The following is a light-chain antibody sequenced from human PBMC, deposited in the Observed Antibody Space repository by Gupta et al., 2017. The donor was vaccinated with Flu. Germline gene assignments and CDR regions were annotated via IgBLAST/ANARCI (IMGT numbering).Light chain of an antibody. CDR2: GTS. Sequence: PSSLYASVGDRVTITCRARQGISSFLDWYQQRPGQAPNLLIYGTSSRASGVPSRFSGSGSGTDFTLTISRRQPEDFAIYYCQQGHSPPYTFGRGTXVEI. CDR1: QGISSF. CDR3: QQGHSPPYT. V-gene: IGKV1-39*01. J-gene: IGKJ4*01.